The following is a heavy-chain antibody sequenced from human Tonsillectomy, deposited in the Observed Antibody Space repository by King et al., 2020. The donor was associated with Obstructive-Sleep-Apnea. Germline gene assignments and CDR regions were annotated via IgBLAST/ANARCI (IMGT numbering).Heavy chain of an antibody. Sequence: VQLVQSGAEVKKPGESLKISCQGSGYRFPSYWIGWVRQMPGKGLEWMAIIYPGDSDTKYIPSFQGQVTISADKSVFTAYLEWGSLKPSDTAMYYCARRSGDGDYYFDNWGQGTLVIVSS. D-gene: IGHD4-17*01. CDR1: GYRFPSYW. CDR3: ARRSGDGDYYFDN. CDR2: IYPGDSDT. V-gene: IGHV5-51*01. J-gene: IGHJ4*02.